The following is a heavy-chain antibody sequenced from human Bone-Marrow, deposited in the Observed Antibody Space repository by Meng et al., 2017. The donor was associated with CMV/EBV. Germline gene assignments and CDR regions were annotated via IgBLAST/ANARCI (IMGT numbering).Heavy chain of an antibody. D-gene: IGHD3-16*01. J-gene: IGHJ4*02. CDR1: GYTFTGYY. CDR3: AANLYDVNSLRALDF. CDR2: INPNSGGT. V-gene: IGHV1-2*02. Sequence: ASVKVSCKASGYTFTGYYMHWVRQAPGQGLEWMGWINPNSGGTNYAQKFQGRVTMTRDTSIYTAFMDLSRPRFDDTAIYYCAANLYDVNSLRALDFWGQGALVTVSS.